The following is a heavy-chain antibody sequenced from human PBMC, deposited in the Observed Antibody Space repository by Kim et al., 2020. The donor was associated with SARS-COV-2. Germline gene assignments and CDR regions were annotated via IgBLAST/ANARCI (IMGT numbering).Heavy chain of an antibody. V-gene: IGHV5-51*01. J-gene: IGHJ6*02. D-gene: IGHD5-12*01. CDR3: ARSPPVDIVATIKDYYYYYGMDV. CDR2: IYPGDSDT. CDR1: GYSFTSYW. Sequence: GESLKISCKGSGYSFTSYWIGWVRQMPGKGLEWMGIIYPGDSDTRYSPSFQGQVTISADKSISTAYLQWSSLKASDTAMYYCARSPPVDIVATIKDYYYYYGMDVWGQGTTVTVSS.